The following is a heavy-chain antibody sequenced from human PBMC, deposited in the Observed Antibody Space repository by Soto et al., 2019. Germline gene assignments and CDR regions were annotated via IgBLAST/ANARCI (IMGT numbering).Heavy chain of an antibody. D-gene: IGHD3-22*01. J-gene: IGHJ4*02. CDR2: ISGSGGST. Sequence: PGGSLRLSCAASGFIFSSYAMSWVRQAPGKGLEWVSAISGSGGSTYYADSVKGRFTISRDNSKNTLYLQMNSLRAEDTAVYYCAPRWMWLLPTFDYWGQGTLVTVSS. V-gene: IGHV3-23*01. CDR3: APRWMWLLPTFDY. CDR1: GFIFSSYA.